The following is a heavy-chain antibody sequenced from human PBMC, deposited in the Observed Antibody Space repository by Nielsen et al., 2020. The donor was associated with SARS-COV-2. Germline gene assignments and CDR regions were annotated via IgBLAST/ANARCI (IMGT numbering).Heavy chain of an antibody. CDR3: ARESSVLYYYYMDV. CDR1: GGSFSGYY. V-gene: IGHV4-34*01. J-gene: IGHJ6*03. Sequence: SETLSLTCAVYGGSFSGYYWSWIRQPPGKGLEWIGEINHSGSTNYNPSLKSRVTISVDTSKNQFSLKLSSVTAADTAVYYCARESSVLYYYYMDVWGKGTTVTVSS. D-gene: IGHD6-6*01. CDR2: INHSGST.